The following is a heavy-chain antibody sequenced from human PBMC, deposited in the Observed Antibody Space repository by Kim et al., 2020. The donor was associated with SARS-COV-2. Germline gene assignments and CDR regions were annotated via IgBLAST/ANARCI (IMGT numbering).Heavy chain of an antibody. CDR1: GYTFTSYA. V-gene: IGHV1-3*01. CDR3: ASIRFRLYNGVDV. Sequence: ASVKVSCKASGYTFTSYAMHWVRQAPGQRLEWIGWINPGNGNTKYSQSFQGRVTITRDTTASTAHMELSSLRSEDTAVYYCASIRFRLYNGVDVCGQGTT. J-gene: IGHJ6*02. D-gene: IGHD2-8*01. CDR2: INPGNGNT.